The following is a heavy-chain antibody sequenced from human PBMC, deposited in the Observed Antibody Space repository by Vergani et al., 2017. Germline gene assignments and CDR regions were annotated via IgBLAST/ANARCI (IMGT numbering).Heavy chain of an antibody. D-gene: IGHD3-10*01. J-gene: IGHJ5*02. CDR1: GLTSAGYA. Sequence: EVQLEESGGGLVLPGRSLRLSCVASGLTSAGYAMHWVRQAPGKGLEWVSGISWNSNSIGYEYSVKGRFTISSDNAKNSLYLQMNSMRAEDTALYYCAKDLGTASGGGWFDPWGQGTLVTVSS. CDR2: ISWNSNSI. V-gene: IGHV3-9*02. CDR3: AKDLGTASGGGWFDP.